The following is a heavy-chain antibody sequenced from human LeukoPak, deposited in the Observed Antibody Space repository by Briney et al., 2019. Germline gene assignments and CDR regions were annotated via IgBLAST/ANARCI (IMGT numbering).Heavy chain of an antibody. Sequence: SETLSLTCTVSGGSISSYYWSWIRQPAGKGLEWIGRIYTSGSTNYNPSPKSRVTMSVDTSKNQFSLKLSSVTAADTAVYYCARDPMVRGVIIEDAFDIWGQGTMVTVSS. V-gene: IGHV4-4*07. CDR2: IYTSGST. D-gene: IGHD3-10*01. J-gene: IGHJ3*02. CDR1: GGSISSYY. CDR3: ARDPMVRGVIIEDAFDI.